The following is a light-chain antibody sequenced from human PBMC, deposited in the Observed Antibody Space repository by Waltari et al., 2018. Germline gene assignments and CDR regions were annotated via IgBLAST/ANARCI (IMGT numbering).Light chain of an antibody. Sequence: EIVMTQSPATLYLSPGETATLSCRASQSVGSSVAWYQQKPGQAPKLLVHGAYFRATGVPDRFSGSGSRTDFTLTISSLEPEDVGVYHCQQYDDLWTFGQGTRVEIK. CDR3: QQYDDLWT. CDR2: GAY. J-gene: IGKJ1*01. V-gene: IGKV3D-7*01. CDR1: QSVGSS.